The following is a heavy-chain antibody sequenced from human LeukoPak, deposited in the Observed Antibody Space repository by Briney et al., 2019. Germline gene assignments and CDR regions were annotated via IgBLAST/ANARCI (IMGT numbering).Heavy chain of an antibody. Sequence: GASVKVSCKASGGTFSSYAISWVRQAPGQGLEWMGGIIPIFGTANYAQKFQGRVTITADESTSTAYMELSSLRSEDTAEYYCARDPGRTGYFDYWGQGTLVTVSS. J-gene: IGHJ4*02. V-gene: IGHV1-69*13. CDR2: IIPIFGTA. CDR1: GGTFSSYA. CDR3: ARDPGRTGYFDY. D-gene: IGHD1-1*01.